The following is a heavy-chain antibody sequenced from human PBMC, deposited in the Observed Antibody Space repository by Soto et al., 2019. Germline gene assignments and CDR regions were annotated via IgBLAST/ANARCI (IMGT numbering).Heavy chain of an antibody. CDR2: ISGSGRTT. J-gene: IGHJ6*03. Sequence: EVQLLESGGGLVQPGGSLRLSCAASGFTFGSYAMNWLRQAPGRGLECVSFISGSGRTTYYADSVKGRFTVSRDNSKNPLYLQTTSLRAQDTALYYCAKFRGPSYSYYSTDVWGKGTTVTVPS. D-gene: IGHD3-16*01. CDR3: AKFRGPSYSYYSTDV. CDR1: GFTFGSYA. V-gene: IGHV3-23*01.